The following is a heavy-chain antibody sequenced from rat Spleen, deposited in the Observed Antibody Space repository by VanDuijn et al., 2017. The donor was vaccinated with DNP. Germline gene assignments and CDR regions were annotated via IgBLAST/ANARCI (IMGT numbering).Heavy chain of an antibody. J-gene: IGHJ2*01. CDR2: IRYDGGTT. CDR1: GFTFSDYY. CDR3: AKDAFDY. Sequence: EVQLVESGGGLVQPGRSLKLSCAASGFTFSDYYMAWVRQAPTKVLELLAYIRYDGGTTYYGDSVKGRFTISRDNAKSTLYLQMESLRSEDTATYYCAKDAFDYWGQGVMVTVSS. V-gene: IGHV5-20*01.